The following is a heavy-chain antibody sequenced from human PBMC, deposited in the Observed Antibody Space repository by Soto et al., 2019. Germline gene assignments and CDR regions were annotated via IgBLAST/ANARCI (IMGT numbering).Heavy chain of an antibody. CDR3: AKDMYRYCSSTSCYYFDY. V-gene: IGHV3-9*01. Sequence: GGSLRLSCAASGFTFDDYAMHWVRQAPGKGLEWVSGISWNSGSIGYADSVEGRFTISRDNAKNSLYLQMNSLRAEDTALYYCAKDMYRYCSSTSCYYFDYWGQGTLVTVSS. CDR1: GFTFDDYA. CDR2: ISWNSGSI. J-gene: IGHJ4*02. D-gene: IGHD2-2*01.